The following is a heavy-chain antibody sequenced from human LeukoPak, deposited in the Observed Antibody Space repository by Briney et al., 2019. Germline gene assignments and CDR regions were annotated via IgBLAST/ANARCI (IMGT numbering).Heavy chain of an antibody. CDR1: GGSFSGYY. CDR2: INHSGST. D-gene: IGHD6-19*01. Sequence: PSETLSLTCAVYGGSFSGYYWSWIRQPPGKGLEWIGEINHSGSTNYNPSLKSRVTISVDTSKNQFSLKLSSVTAADTAVYYCARRGRSDSSGWYFGYWGQGTLVTVSS. CDR3: ARRGRSDSSGWYFGY. V-gene: IGHV4-34*01. J-gene: IGHJ4*02.